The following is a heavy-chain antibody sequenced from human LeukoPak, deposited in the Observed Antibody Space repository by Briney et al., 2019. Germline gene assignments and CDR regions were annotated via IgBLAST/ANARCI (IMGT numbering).Heavy chain of an antibody. J-gene: IGHJ4*02. CDR1: GYTFTSYD. Sequence: ASVKVPCKASGYTFTSYDINWVRQAAGQGREWMGWMNPNSGNTGSAQMFQGRVTMTRNTSISTAYMELSGLTSDDTAVYYCARTRTTVVIDYWGQGTLVTVSS. CDR3: ARTRTTVVIDY. D-gene: IGHD4-23*01. CDR2: MNPNSGNT. V-gene: IGHV1-8*01.